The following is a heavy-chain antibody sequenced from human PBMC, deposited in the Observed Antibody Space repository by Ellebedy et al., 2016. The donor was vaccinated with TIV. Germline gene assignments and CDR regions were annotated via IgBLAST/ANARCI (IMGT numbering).Heavy chain of an antibody. J-gene: IGHJ4*02. Sequence: GESLKISCVASGFAFSNSWMSWVRPEPGKGLEWVANIYHDGTSENYVDSVKGRFTISRDNAKNSLYLQMNSLRAEDTAVYFCARDSFSKGDYWGLGTLVTVSS. D-gene: IGHD4-11*01. CDR1: GFAFSNSW. CDR2: IYHDGTSE. CDR3: ARDSFSKGDY. V-gene: IGHV3-7*01.